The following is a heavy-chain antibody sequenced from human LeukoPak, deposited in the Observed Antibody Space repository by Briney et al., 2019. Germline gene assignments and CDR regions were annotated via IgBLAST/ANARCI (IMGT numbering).Heavy chain of an antibody. D-gene: IGHD6-13*01. CDR3: ARPIRPYSSSWYGYWYFDL. Sequence: SETLSLTCTVSGGPISSYYWSWIRQPPGKGLEWIGYIYYSGSTNYNPSLKSRVTISVDTSKNQFSLKLSSVTAADTAVYYCARPIRPYSSSWYGYWYFDLWGRGTLVTVSS. J-gene: IGHJ2*01. CDR2: IYYSGST. CDR1: GGPISSYY. V-gene: IGHV4-59*08.